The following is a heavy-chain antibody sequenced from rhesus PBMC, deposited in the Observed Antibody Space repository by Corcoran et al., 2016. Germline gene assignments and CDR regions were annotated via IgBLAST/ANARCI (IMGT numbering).Heavy chain of an antibody. Sequence: QVQLQESGPGLVKPSETLSLTCAVSGGSVSSSNWWSWIRQPPGKGLEWIGYISGSSGNTYYNPPLKSRVTISTDTSKNQFSLKLSSVPAADTAVYYCARVPGYFEFWGQGALVTVSS. CDR2: ISGSSGNT. V-gene: IGHV4-65*01. CDR1: GGSVSSSNW. J-gene: IGHJ1*01. CDR3: ARVPGYFEF.